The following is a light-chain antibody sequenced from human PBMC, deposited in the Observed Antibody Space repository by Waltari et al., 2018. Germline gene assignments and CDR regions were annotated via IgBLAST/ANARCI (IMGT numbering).Light chain of an antibody. Sequence: SYELTQPPSVSVSPGQTARITCTGDQLDEKNPFWYQQKPGQSPVLVIHQDNKRPSGIPERFSGSKSGTSASLAITGLQAEDEADYYCQSYDSSLSGWVFGGGTKLTVL. CDR1: QLDEKN. V-gene: IGLV3-1*01. CDR3: QSYDSSLSGWV. J-gene: IGLJ3*02. CDR2: QDN.